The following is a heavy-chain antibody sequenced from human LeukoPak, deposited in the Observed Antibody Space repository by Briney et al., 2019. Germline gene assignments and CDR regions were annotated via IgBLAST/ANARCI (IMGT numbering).Heavy chain of an antibody. CDR1: GDNVSGYSTA. CDR3: ARGGQGDGYSADEAFDL. CDR2: TYYRSKWYN. Sequence: SQTLSLTCAISGDNVSGYSTAYNWVRQSPSRGLEWLGRTYYRSKWYNDYAVSVKSRITVNPDTSKNQLSLQLNSVTPEDTAVYYCARGGQGDGYSADEAFDLWGQGTMVTVSS. J-gene: IGHJ3*01. D-gene: IGHD5-24*01. V-gene: IGHV6-1*01.